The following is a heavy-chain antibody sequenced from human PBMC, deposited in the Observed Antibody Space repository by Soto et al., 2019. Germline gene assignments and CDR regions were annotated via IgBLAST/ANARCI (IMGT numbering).Heavy chain of an antibody. J-gene: IGHJ5*02. V-gene: IGHV4-39*01. CDR3: ARPIEGGSSGYYH. Sequence: QLQLHESGPGLVKPSETLSLTCTVSGGSISSSNYYWAWIRQPPGKGLEWIGRFYYTGSTYYNPSLKSRVTISVDTSKNQFSLKLSSVTAADTAVYYCARPIEGGSSGYYHWGQGTLVTVSS. CDR1: GGSISSSNYY. CDR2: FYYTGST. D-gene: IGHD3-22*01.